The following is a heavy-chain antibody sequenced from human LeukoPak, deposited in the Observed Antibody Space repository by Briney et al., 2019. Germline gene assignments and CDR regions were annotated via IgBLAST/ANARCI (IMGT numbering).Heavy chain of an antibody. CDR2: ISNNGGYT. V-gene: IGHV3-23*01. J-gene: IGHJ4*02. CDR3: AKRGGYYDSSGSIDY. CDR1: GFTFSSSA. D-gene: IGHD3-22*01. Sequence: GGSLRLSCAASGFTFSSSAMSWVRQAPGKGLEWVSAISNNGGYTYYADSVQGRFTISRDNSKSTLYLQMNSLRAEDTAVYYCAKRGGYYDSSGSIDYWGQGTLVTVSS.